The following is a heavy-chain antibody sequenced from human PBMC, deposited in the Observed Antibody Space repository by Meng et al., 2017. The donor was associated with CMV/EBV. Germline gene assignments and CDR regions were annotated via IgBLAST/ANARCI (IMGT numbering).Heavy chain of an antibody. CDR1: GFTFSSYS. Sequence: GVSLKISCAASGFTFSSYSMNWVRQAPGKGLEWVSSISSSSSYIYYADSVKGRFTISRDNAKNSLYLQMNSLRAEDTAVYYCARDKAAAWDYYYYGMDVWGQGTTVTVSS. D-gene: IGHD6-13*01. CDR3: ARDKAAAWDYYYYGMDV. V-gene: IGHV3-21*01. J-gene: IGHJ6*02. CDR2: ISSSSSYI.